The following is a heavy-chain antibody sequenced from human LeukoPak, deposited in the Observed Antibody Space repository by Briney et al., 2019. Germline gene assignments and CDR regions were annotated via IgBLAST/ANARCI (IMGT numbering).Heavy chain of an antibody. V-gene: IGHV4-59*01. J-gene: IGHJ6*02. CDR3: ARDPFYYGMDV. CDR2: IYYSGST. Sequence: SETLSLTCTVSGGSISSYYWSWIRQPPGKGLEWIGYIYYSGSTNYNPSLKSRVTISVDTSKNQFSLKLSSVTAADTAVYYCARDPFYYGMDVWGQGTTVTVSS. CDR1: GGSISSYY.